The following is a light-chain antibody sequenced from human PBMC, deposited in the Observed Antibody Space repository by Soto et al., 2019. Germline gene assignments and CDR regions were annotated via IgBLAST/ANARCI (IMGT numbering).Light chain of an antibody. CDR1: QSVSSN. V-gene: IGKV3-20*01. Sequence: EIVMTQSPATLSVSPGERATLSCRASQSVSSNLAWYQQRRGQAPRLLIHGASNRATGIPDRFSGSGSGTDFTLTISTLEPEDFAVYYCQQYGGSPRTFGQGTKVDIK. J-gene: IGKJ1*01. CDR2: GAS. CDR3: QQYGGSPRT.